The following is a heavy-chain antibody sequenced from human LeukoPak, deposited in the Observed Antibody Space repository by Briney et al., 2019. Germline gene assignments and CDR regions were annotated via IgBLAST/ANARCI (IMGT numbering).Heavy chain of an antibody. V-gene: IGHV3-21*01. CDR2: ISSSSSYI. CDR1: GFTFSSYS. CDR3: ARVMRDWPGMVRGVKPYYYGMDV. D-gene: IGHD3-10*01. Sequence: GGSLRLSCAASGFTFSSYSMNWVRQAPGKGLEWVSSISSSSSYIYYADSVKGRFTISRDNAKNSLYLQMNSLRAEDTAVYYCARVMRDWPGMVRGVKPYYYGMDVWGQGTTVTVSS. J-gene: IGHJ6*02.